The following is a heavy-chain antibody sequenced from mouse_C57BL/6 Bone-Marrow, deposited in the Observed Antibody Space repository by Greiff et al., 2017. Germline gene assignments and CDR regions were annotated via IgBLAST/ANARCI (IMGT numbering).Heavy chain of an antibody. CDR1: GYTFTSYW. V-gene: IGHV1-55*01. CDR3: AREGVVATGNYAMDY. D-gene: IGHD1-1*01. J-gene: IGHJ4*01. Sequence: QVQLQQPGAELVKPGASVKMSCKASGYTFTSYWITWVKQRPGQGLEWIGEINPSTGGTTYNQKFKAKATLTVDKSSSTAYMQLKSLTSEDSAVYYCAREGVVATGNYAMDYWGQGTSVTVSS. CDR2: INPSTGGT.